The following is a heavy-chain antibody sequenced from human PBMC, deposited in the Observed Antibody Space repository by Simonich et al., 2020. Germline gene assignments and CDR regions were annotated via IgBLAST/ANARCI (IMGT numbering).Heavy chain of an antibody. Sequence: QVQLVQSGAEVKKPGASVKVSCKASGYTFTSYDINWVRQATGQGLVWTGWMNPNSCNTGNAQKCQGRVTITRNTSISTSYMELSSLRSEDTAVYYCARGRGGMSRGYVDYWGQGTLVTVSS. D-gene: IGHD2-15*01. CDR1: GYTFTSYD. CDR3: ARGRGGMSRGYVDY. V-gene: IGHV1-8*03. J-gene: IGHJ4*02. CDR2: MNPNSCNT.